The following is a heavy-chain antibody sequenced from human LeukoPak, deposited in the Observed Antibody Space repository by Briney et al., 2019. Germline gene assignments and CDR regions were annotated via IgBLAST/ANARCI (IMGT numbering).Heavy chain of an antibody. Sequence: SGGSLRLSCAASGFTFSSYSMNWVRQAPGKGLEWVPYISSSSSTIYYADSVKGRFTISRDNAKNSLYLQMNSLRAEDTAVYYCARDSGYDVAFDIWGQGTMVTVSS. D-gene: IGHD5-12*01. V-gene: IGHV3-48*01. CDR2: ISSSSSTI. J-gene: IGHJ3*02. CDR3: ARDSGYDVAFDI. CDR1: GFTFSSYS.